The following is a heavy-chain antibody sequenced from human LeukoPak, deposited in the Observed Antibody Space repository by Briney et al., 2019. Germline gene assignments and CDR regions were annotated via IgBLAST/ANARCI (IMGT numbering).Heavy chain of an antibody. CDR2: INHSGST. D-gene: IGHD3-3*01. V-gene: IGHV4-34*01. J-gene: IGHJ6*03. CDR1: GGSFSGYY. CDR3: ARVTPGITIFGVVITYYYYYMDV. Sequence: PSETLSLTCAVYGGSFSGYYWSWIRQPPGKGLEWIGEINHSGSTNYNPSLKSRVTISVDTSKNQFSLKLSSVTAADTAVYYCARVTPGITIFGVVITYYYYYMDVWGKGTTVTVSS.